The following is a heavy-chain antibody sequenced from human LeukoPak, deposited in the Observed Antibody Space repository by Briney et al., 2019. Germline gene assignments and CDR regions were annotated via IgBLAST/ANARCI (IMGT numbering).Heavy chain of an antibody. Sequence: GGSLRLSCAASGFTFSSYGMHWVRQAAGKGLEWVALIWYDGRSKYYADSVEGRFTISRDNSKNTVYLQMNSLRAEDTAVYSCARELSPVVKYSFDSWGQGTQVTVSS. CDR3: ARELSPVVKYSFDS. CDR1: GFTFSSYG. J-gene: IGHJ4*02. CDR2: IWYDGRSK. V-gene: IGHV3-33*01. D-gene: IGHD2-15*01.